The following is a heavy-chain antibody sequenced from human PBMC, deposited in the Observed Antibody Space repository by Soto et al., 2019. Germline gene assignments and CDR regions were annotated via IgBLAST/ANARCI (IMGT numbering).Heavy chain of an antibody. Sequence: GASVKVSCKASGYTFTGYYMHWVRQAPGQGLEWMGWINPNSGGTNYAQKFQGWVTMTRDTSISTAYMELSRLRSDDTAVYYCERDMVREERAFDIWGQGTMVTVSS. CDR1: GYTFTGYY. CDR3: ERDMVREERAFDI. V-gene: IGHV1-2*04. J-gene: IGHJ3*02. D-gene: IGHD3-10*01. CDR2: INPNSGGT.